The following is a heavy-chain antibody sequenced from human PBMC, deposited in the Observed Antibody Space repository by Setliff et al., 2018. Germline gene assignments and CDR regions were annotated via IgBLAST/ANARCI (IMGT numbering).Heavy chain of an antibody. CDR2: VFYNGAA. CDR3: ARGGTYRYFDY. CDR1: GDTISDAS. J-gene: IGHJ4*02. Sequence: LSLTCTVSGDTISDASIMAWIRQPPGKGLEFIGYVFYNGAAKYDPSLKSRVTMSVDTSKTQFSLKLNSMTTADTAVYYCARGGTYRYFDYWGQGALVTVSS. V-gene: IGHV4-59*01.